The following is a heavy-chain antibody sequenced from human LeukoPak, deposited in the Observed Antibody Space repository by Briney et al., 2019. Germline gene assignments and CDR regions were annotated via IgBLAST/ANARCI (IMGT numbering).Heavy chain of an antibody. V-gene: IGHV5-51*01. CDR3: ARQAYGGNSFGAFDI. J-gene: IGHJ3*02. CDR2: IYPGDSDT. D-gene: IGHD4-23*01. Sequence: GESLKISCKGSGYSFTSYWIGWVRQMPGKGLEWMGIIYPGDSDTRYSPSFQGQVTISADKSISTAYLQWSSLRASDTAMYYCARQAYGGNSFGAFDIWGQGTMVTVSS. CDR1: GYSFTSYW.